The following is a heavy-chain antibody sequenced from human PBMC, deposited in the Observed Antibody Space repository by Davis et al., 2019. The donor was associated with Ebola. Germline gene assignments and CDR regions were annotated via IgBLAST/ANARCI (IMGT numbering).Heavy chain of an antibody. CDR3: ATDRLQGGDMLYYYYGMDV. D-gene: IGHD3-16*01. CDR2: ISYDGNNK. J-gene: IGHJ6*02. CDR1: GFTFSTYA. V-gene: IGHV3-30-3*01. Sequence: GESLKISCAASGFTFSTYAMHWVRQAPGKGLEWLGIISYDGNNKYHADSVKGRFTISRDNAKNSLYLQMNSLRDEDTAVYYCATDRLQGGDMLYYYYGMDVWGQGTTVTVFS.